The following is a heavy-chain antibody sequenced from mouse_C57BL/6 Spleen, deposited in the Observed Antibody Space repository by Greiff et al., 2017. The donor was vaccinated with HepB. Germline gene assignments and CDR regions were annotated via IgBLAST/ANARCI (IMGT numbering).Heavy chain of an antibody. V-gene: IGHV1-7*01. CDR3: AMIYYDYDGGFDY. Sequence: VQLQQSGAELAKPGASVKLSCKASGYTFTSYWMHWVKQRPGQGLEWIGYINPSSGYTKYNQKFKDKATLTADKSSSTAYMQLSSLTYEDSAVYYCAMIYYDYDGGFDYWGQGTTLTVSS. J-gene: IGHJ2*01. CDR1: GYTFTSYW. CDR2: INPSSGYT. D-gene: IGHD2-4*01.